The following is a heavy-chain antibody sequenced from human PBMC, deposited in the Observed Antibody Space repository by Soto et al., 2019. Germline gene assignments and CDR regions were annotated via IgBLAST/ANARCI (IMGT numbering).Heavy chain of an antibody. D-gene: IGHD3-10*01. J-gene: IGHJ4*02. V-gene: IGHV4-39*01. Sequence: QLPLQESGPGLVKSSETLSLTCIVSGGSVSSGTFHWGWIRQPPGKGLEWIGSIDYRGTTYYNPSLKSRATISVDTSNDQFSLKLKSGTAADTATYYCARHVVTPVAGLTVSLGFDYWGQGSLVTVSS. CDR1: GGSVSSGTFH. CDR2: IDYRGTT. CDR3: ARHVVTPVAGLTVSLGFDY.